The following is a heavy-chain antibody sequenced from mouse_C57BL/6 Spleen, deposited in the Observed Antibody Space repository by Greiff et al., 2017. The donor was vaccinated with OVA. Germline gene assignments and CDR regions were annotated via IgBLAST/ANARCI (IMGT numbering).Heavy chain of an antibody. V-gene: IGHV1-22*01. CDR1: GYTFTDYN. CDR3: VYSNYHFDY. J-gene: IGHJ2*01. D-gene: IGHD2-5*01. Sequence: EVQLQQSGPELVKPGASVKMSCKASGYTFTDYNMHWVKQSHGKSLEWIGYINPNNGGTSYNQKFKGKATLTVNKSSSTAYMELRSLTSEDSAVYYCVYSNYHFDYWGQGTTLTVSS. CDR2: INPNNGGT.